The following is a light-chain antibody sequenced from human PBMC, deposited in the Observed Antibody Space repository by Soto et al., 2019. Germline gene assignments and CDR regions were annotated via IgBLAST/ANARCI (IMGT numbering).Light chain of an antibody. CDR2: AAS. V-gene: IGKV1-27*01. CDR1: QGIANY. CDR3: QNYNWPPFT. J-gene: IGKJ3*01. Sequence: DIQMTQSPSSLAESVGDRVTISCRASQGIANYLAWYQQKPGKAPKLLIYAASTLQSGVSSRFTGGGSGTDFSLTISSLQPEDVATYFCQNYNWPPFTFGPGTKVEIK.